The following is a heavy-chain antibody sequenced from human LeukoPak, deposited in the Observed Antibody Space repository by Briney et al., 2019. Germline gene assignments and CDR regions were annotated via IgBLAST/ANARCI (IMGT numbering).Heavy chain of an antibody. CDR1: GGSISSYY. V-gene: IGHV4-59*01. CDR3: ARGKASGYSYGYYYYYYMAV. D-gene: IGHD5-18*01. Sequence: SETLSLTCTVSGGSISSYYWSWIRQPPGKGLEWIGYIYYSGSTNYNPSLKSRVTISVDTSKNQFSLKLSSVTAADTAVYYCARGKASGYSYGYYYYYYMAVWRKGTTVTVSS. CDR2: IYYSGST. J-gene: IGHJ6*03.